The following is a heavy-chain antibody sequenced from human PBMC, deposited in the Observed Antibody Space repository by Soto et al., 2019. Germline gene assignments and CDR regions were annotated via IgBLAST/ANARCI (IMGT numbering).Heavy chain of an antibody. CDR1: GYIFTSYD. J-gene: IGHJ4*02. CDR3: ASAIADACFDY. CDR2: INAANGNT. V-gene: IGHV1-3*01. D-gene: IGHD6-13*01. Sequence: ASVKGSGKASGYIFTSYDIHWVLQAPGQRLEWMGRINAANGNTKYSQRFQGRVTITRDASANTAYMDLSSLRSEDAAVYYCASAIADACFDYWGQGTQVTVSS.